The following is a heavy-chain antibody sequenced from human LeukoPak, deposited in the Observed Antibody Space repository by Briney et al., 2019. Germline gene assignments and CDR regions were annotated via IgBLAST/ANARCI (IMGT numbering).Heavy chain of an antibody. J-gene: IGHJ4*02. V-gene: IGHV3-30*02. Sequence: GGSLRLSCAASGFTFSSYAIHWVRQAPGKGLEWVAYIWYDRSNKYYANSVKGRFTISRDNSKRTAYLQMNSLRVEDTAVYYCAKGSYSDASGFDYWGQGALVTVSS. CDR3: AKGSYSDASGFDY. CDR1: GFTFSSYA. CDR2: IWYDRSNK. D-gene: IGHD3-22*01.